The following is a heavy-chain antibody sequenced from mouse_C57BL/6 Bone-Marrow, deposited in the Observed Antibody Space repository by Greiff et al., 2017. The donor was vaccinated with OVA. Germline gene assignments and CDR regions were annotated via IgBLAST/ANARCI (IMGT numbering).Heavy chain of an antibody. J-gene: IGHJ2*01. CDR1: GFNIKDDY. CDR2: IDPENGDT. CDR3: ARSGFITTVVATDY. Sequence: VQLQQSGAELVRPGASVKLSCTASGFNIKDDYMHWVKQRPEQGLEWIGWIDPENGDTEYASKFQGKATITADTSSNTAYLQLSSLTSEDTAVYYCARSGFITTVVATDYWGQGTTLTVSS. D-gene: IGHD1-1*01. V-gene: IGHV14-4*01.